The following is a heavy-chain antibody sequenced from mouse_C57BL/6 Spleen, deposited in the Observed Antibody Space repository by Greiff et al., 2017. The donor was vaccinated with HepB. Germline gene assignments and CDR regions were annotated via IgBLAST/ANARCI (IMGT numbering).Heavy chain of an antibody. CDR1: GFTFTDYY. J-gene: IGHJ4*01. CDR3: ARSPYYGSSHYYAMDY. CDR2: IRNKANGYTT. V-gene: IGHV7-3*01. Sequence: EVKLVESGGGLVQPGGSLSLSCAASGFTFTDYYMSWVRQPPGKALEWLGFIRNKANGYTTEYSASVKGRFTISRYNSQSILYLQMNALRAEDSATYYCARSPYYGSSHYYAMDYWGQGTSVTVSS. D-gene: IGHD1-1*01.